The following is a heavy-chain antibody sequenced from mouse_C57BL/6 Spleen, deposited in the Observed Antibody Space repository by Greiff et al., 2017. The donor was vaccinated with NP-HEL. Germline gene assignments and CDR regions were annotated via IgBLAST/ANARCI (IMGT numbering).Heavy chain of an antibody. CDR3: ARKRITTVVAKGDYAMDY. CDR2: INPGSGGT. CDR1: GYAFTNYL. D-gene: IGHD1-1*01. J-gene: IGHJ4*01. Sequence: VQLQESGAELVRPGTSVKVSCKASGYAFTNYLIAWVKQRPGQGLEWIGVINPGSGGTNYNEKFKGKATLTADKSSSTAYMQLSSLTSEDSAVYFCARKRITTVVAKGDYAMDYWGQGTSVTVSS. V-gene: IGHV1-54*01.